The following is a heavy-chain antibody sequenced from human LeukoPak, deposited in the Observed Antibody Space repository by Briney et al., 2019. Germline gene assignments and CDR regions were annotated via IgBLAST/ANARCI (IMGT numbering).Heavy chain of an antibody. V-gene: IGHV3-21*01. CDR2: ISSSSSYI. D-gene: IGHD1-26*01. Sequence: GGSLRLSCAASGFTFSSYSMNWVRQAPGKGLEWVSSISSSSSYIYYADSVKGRFTISRDNAKNSLYLQMNSLRAEHTAVYYCARVGREPNYDYGMEVWGQGTTVSVSS. CDR1: GFTFSSYS. J-gene: IGHJ6*01. CDR3: ARVGREPNYDYGMEV.